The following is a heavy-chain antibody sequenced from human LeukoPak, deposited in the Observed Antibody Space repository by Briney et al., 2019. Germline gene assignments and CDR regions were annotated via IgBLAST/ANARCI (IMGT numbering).Heavy chain of an antibody. V-gene: IGHV1-8*03. CDR2: MNPNNDDS. Sequence: ASVTLSFTASAYTFTNYHINWLRLAPGQGLELMGLMNPNNDDSGYTQKFQGRVTITKDTCIIKSYMELRSVRSDDTGVYFCARTTSFTASGYDYWGQGTLVSVSS. CDR1: AYTFTNYH. J-gene: IGHJ4*02. D-gene: IGHD6-25*01. CDR3: ARTTSFTASGYDY.